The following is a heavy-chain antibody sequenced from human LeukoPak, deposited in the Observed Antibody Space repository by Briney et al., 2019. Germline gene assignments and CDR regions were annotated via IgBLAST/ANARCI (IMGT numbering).Heavy chain of an antibody. J-gene: IGHJ5*02. CDR1: GYTFTSYG. CDR2: ISAYNGNT. Sequence: ASVKVSCTASGYTFTSYGISWVRQAPGQGLEWMGWISAYNGNTNYAQKFQGRVTITADESTSTAYMELSSLRSEDTAVYYCARDAEGIAVAGNWFDPWGQGTLVTVSS. V-gene: IGHV1-18*01. CDR3: ARDAEGIAVAGNWFDP. D-gene: IGHD6-19*01.